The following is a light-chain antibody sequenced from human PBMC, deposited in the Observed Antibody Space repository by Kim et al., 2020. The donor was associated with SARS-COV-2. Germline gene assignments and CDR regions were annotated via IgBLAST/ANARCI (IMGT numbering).Light chain of an antibody. J-gene: IGLJ3*02. CDR2: YDS. CDR3: QVWDNTGDQPV. CDR1: TIGTYS. Sequence: APGKTARMTCGGNTIGTYSVHWYQQKPGQAPVLVISYDSDRPSGIPERFSGSNSGNRATLSISRVEAGDEADYYCQVWDNTGDQPVFGGGTKLTVL. V-gene: IGLV3-21*04.